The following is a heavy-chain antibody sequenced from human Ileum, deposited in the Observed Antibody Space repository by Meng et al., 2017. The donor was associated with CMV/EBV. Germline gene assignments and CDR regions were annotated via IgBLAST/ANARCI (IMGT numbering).Heavy chain of an antibody. CDR1: GYTFTGYY. CDR3: ARGRLWFGEFDY. Sequence: ASVKVSCKASGYTFTGYYMHWVRQAPEQGLEWMGWINPNSGGTNYAQKFQGRVTMTRDTSISTAYMELSRLRSDDTAVYYCARGRLWFGEFDYWGQGTTVTVSS. V-gene: IGHV1-2*02. J-gene: IGHJ4*02. CDR2: INPNSGGT. D-gene: IGHD3-10*01.